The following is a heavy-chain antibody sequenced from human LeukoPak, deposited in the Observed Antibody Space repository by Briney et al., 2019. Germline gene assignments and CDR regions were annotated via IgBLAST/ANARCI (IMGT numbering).Heavy chain of an antibody. Sequence: ASVKVSCKASGYTFTSYYMHWVRQAPGQGLEWMGIINPSGGSTSYAQKFQGRVTMTRDMSTSTVYMELSSLGSEDTAVYYCAGGADHYYYYMDVWGKGTTVTVSS. CDR3: AGGADHYYYYMDV. CDR1: GYTFTSYY. J-gene: IGHJ6*03. V-gene: IGHV1-46*01. CDR2: INPSGGST. D-gene: IGHD1-26*01.